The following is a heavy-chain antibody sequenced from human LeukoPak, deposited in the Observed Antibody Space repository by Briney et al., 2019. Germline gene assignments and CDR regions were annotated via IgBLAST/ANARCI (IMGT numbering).Heavy chain of an antibody. CDR1: GFTFSSYA. V-gene: IGHV3-21*01. CDR2: ISSSSSYI. D-gene: IGHD6-19*01. CDR3: ARDGTYSSGWYDY. J-gene: IGHJ4*02. Sequence: GGSLRLSCAASGFTFSSYAVNWVRQAPGKGLEWVSSISSSSSYIYYADSVKGRFTISRDNAKNSLYLQMNSLRAEDTAVYYCARDGTYSSGWYDYWGQGTLVTVSS.